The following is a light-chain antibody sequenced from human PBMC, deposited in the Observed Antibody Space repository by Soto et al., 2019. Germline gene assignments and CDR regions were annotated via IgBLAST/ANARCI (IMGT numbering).Light chain of an antibody. CDR1: QSLVYSDGNTY. Sequence: DVVMTQSPLSLPVTLGQPASISCRSSQSLVYSDGNTYLNWFHQRPGQSPRRLIYKVSNRDSGVPDRFSGIGSGTDFTLKISRVEAEAVGVYYCMQGTYWPRLSFGGGTKVAIK. V-gene: IGKV2-30*01. J-gene: IGKJ4*01. CDR3: MQGTYWPRLS. CDR2: KVS.